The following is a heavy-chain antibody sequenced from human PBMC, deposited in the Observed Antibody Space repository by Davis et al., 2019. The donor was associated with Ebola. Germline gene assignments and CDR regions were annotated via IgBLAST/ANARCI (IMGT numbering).Heavy chain of an antibody. CDR1: GDTFATSW. CDR2: IYPGDSDT. CDR3: ARRSLAGGLSLDAFDI. D-gene: IGHD4-23*01. Sequence: TVSCKGSGDTFATSWIAWVRQMPGQGLEWMGIIYPGDSDTRYSPSFQVQVTISVDKSIYTAYLQWSSLKTSDSAIYYCARRSLAGGLSLDAFDIWGQGTKVTVSS. J-gene: IGHJ3*02. V-gene: IGHV5-51*01.